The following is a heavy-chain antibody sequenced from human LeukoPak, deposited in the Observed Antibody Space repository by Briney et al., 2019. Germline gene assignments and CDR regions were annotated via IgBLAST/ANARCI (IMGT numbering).Heavy chain of an antibody. CDR2: IKEDGSEK. CDR3: GSGPLKTAAGTS. Sequence: AGGSLRLSCAVSGFIFSSYWMSWVRQAPGKGLEWVANIKEDGSEKYYVDSVKGRFTISRDNAKNSLYLQMSSLRVEDTAVYYCGSGPLKTAAGTSWGQETLVTVSS. CDR1: GFIFSSYW. J-gene: IGHJ4*02. D-gene: IGHD6-13*01. V-gene: IGHV3-7*01.